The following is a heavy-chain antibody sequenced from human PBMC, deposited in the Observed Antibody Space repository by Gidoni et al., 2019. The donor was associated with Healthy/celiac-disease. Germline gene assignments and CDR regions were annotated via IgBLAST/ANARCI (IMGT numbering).Heavy chain of an antibody. CDR2: MNPNSGNT. Sequence: QVQLVQSGAEVKKPGASVKVSCKASGYTFTSYDINWVRRATGQGLEWMGWMNPNSGNTGYAQKFQCRVTMTRTTSLSTAYMELSSLRSEDTAVYYCARQRRRRDAFDIWGQGTMVTVSS. V-gene: IGHV1-8*01. D-gene: IGHD6-25*01. CDR3: ARQRRRRDAFDI. J-gene: IGHJ3*02. CDR1: GYTFTSYD.